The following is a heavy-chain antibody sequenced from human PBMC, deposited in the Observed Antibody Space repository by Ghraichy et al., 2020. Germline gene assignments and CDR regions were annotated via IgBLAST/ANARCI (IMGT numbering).Heavy chain of an antibody. J-gene: IGHJ6*02. V-gene: IGHV1-18*01. CDR1: GYTFTSYG. CDR2: ISAYNGNT. CDR3: ARAVRQWLVGYYYGMDV. D-gene: IGHD6-19*01. Sequence: ASVKVSCKASGYTFTSYGISWVRQAPGQGLEWMGWISAYNGNTNYAQKLQGRVTMTTDTSTSTAYMELRSLRSDDTAVYYCARAVRQWLVGYYYGMDVWGQGTTVTVSS.